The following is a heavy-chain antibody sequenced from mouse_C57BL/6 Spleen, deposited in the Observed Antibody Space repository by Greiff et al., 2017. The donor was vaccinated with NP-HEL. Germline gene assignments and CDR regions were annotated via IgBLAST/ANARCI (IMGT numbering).Heavy chain of an antibody. CDR3: ARENDGYYNFDY. Sequence: EVMLVESEGGLVQPGSSMKLSCTASGFTFSDYYMAWVRQVPEKGLEWVANINYDGSSTYYLDSLKSRFIISRDNAKNILYLQMSSLKSEDTATYYCARENDGYYNFDYWGQGTTLTVSS. J-gene: IGHJ2*01. CDR1: GFTFSDYY. V-gene: IGHV5-16*01. D-gene: IGHD2-3*01. CDR2: INYDGSST.